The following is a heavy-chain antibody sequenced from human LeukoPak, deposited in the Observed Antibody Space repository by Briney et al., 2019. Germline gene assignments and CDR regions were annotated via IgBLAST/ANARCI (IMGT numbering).Heavy chain of an antibody. V-gene: IGHV3-9*03. CDR3: AKADYYDSSGYFDY. CDR1: GFTFSSYA. CDR2: ISWNSGSI. J-gene: IGHJ4*02. D-gene: IGHD3-22*01. Sequence: GGSLRLSCAASGFTFSSYAMSWVRQAPGKGLEWVSGISWNSGSIGYADSVKGRFTISRDNAKDSLYLQMNSLRAEDMALYYCAKADYYDSSGYFDYWGQGTLVTVSS.